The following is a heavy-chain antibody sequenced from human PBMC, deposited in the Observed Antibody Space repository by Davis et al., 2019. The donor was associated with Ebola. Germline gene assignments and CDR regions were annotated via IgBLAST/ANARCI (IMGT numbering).Heavy chain of an antibody. CDR1: GGSISNYY. V-gene: IGHV4-59*12. D-gene: IGHD6-13*01. J-gene: IGHJ4*02. CDR3: ARDRIAAAGGFDY. Sequence: MPSETLSLTCTVSGGSISNYYWSWIRQPPGKGLEWIGYIYYSGSTNYNPSLKSRVTISVDTSKNQFSLKLSSVTAADTAVYYCARDRIAAAGGFDYWGQGTLVTVSS. CDR2: IYYSGST.